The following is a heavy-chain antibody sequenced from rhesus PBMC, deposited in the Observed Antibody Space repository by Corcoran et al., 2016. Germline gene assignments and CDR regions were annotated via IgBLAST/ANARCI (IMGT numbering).Heavy chain of an antibody. CDR3: ARKGDSWYFGNYFDY. V-gene: IGHV4-173*01. CDR2: ISGSGGST. Sequence: QLQLQESGPGLVKPSETLSLTCAVSGGSISSNYWSWIRQPPGKGLEWIGRISGSGGSTDYNPPLKSRVTISTDTSKNQFSLKLSSVTAADTAVYYCARKGDSWYFGNYFDYWGQGVLVTVSS. J-gene: IGHJ4*01. D-gene: IGHD6-25*01. CDR1: GGSISSNY.